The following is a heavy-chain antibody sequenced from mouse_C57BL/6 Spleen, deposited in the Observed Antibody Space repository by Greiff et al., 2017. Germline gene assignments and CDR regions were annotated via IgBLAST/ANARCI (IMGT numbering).Heavy chain of an antibody. CDR3: TRRLALLRSYYFDY. Sequence: VQLQESGAELVRPGASVTLSCKASGYTFTDYEMHWVKQTPVHGLEWIGAIDPETGGTAYNQKFKGKAILTADKSSSTAYMELRSLTSEDSAVYYCTRRLALLRSYYFDYWGQGTTLTVSS. V-gene: IGHV1-15*01. CDR1: GYTFTDYE. D-gene: IGHD1-1*01. CDR2: IDPETGGT. J-gene: IGHJ2*01.